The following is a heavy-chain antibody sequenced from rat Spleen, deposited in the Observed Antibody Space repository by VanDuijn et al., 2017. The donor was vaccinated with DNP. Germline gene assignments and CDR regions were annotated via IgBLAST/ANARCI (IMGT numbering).Heavy chain of an antibody. CDR3: TRQLGLDY. CDR1: GFTLNKYW. D-gene: IGHD5-1*01. CDR2: IINSGGNT. V-gene: IGHV5-31*01. J-gene: IGHJ2*01. Sequence: EVQLVESGGGQVQPGGSLTLSCAASGFTLNKYWMTWVRQAPGKGLEWIASIINSGGNTYYPESVRGRFTISRDDAKNPLYLQMNSLRSEDTATYYCTRQLGLDYWGQGVMVTVSS.